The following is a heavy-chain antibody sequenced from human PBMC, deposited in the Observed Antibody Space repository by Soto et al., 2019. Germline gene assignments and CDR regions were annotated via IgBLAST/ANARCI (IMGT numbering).Heavy chain of an antibody. Sequence: EVQLLESGGGLVQPGGSLRLSCAASGFTFSSYAISWVRQAPGKGLEWVSAISGSGGSTYSGDSVKGRFTISRDNSRNTLFLQMNSLRAEDTAVYYCAKGDYGDYGLLDYWGQGTLVTVSS. CDR3: AKGDYGDYGLLDY. CDR2: ISGSGGST. D-gene: IGHD4-17*01. CDR1: GFTFSSYA. V-gene: IGHV3-23*01. J-gene: IGHJ4*02.